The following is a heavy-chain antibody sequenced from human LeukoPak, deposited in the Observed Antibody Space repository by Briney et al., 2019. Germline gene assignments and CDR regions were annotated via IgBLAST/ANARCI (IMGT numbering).Heavy chain of an antibody. CDR3: AREERYYDFWRGLGD. D-gene: IGHD3-3*01. Sequence: SETLSLTCTVSGGSFSTYYWSWIRQPPGKGLAWIGYINHSGNTNYNPSLKSRVTISVDTSKNQFSLKLTSVTAADTAVYYCAREERYYDFWRGLGDWGQGTLVTVSS. CDR2: INHSGNT. J-gene: IGHJ4*02. V-gene: IGHV4-59*01. CDR1: GGSFSTYY.